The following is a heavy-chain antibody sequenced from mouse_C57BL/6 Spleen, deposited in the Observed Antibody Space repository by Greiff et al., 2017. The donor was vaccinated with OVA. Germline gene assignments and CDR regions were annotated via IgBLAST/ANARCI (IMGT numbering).Heavy chain of an antibody. J-gene: IGHJ1*03. V-gene: IGHV1-52*01. CDR2: IDPSDSET. Sequence: QVQLQQPGAELVRPGSSVKLSCKASGYTFTSYWMHWVKQRPIQGLEWIGNIDPSDSETHYNQKFKDKATLTVDKSSSTAYMQLSSLTSEDSAVYYCARGGIYYCNSYWYFDVWGTGTTVTVSS. D-gene: IGHD2-1*01. CDR1: GYTFTSYW. CDR3: ARGGIYYCNSYWYFDV.